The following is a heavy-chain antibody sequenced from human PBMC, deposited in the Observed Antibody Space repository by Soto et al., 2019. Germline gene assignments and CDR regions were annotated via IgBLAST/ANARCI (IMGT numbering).Heavy chain of an antibody. J-gene: IGHJ6*01. CDR2: ISGSGGST. Sequence: EVQLLESGGGLVQPGGSLRLSCAASGFTFSSYAMHWVRQAPGKGLEWVSAISGSGGSTYYADSVKGRFTISRDNSKNPLYLQMHSLRAEDTAVYYCAKVGLWFGELYTEDYYYGMDVWGQGTTVTGSP. CDR1: GFTFSSYA. CDR3: AKVGLWFGELYTEDYYYGMDV. V-gene: IGHV3-23*01. D-gene: IGHD3-10*01.